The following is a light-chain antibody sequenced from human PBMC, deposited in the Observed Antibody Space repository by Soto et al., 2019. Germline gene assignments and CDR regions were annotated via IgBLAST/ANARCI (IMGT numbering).Light chain of an antibody. CDR1: RSSIGSNT. J-gene: IGLJ2*01. CDR2: SDN. V-gene: IGLV1-44*01. Sequence: QLVLTQPPSASGTPGQRVTISCSGSRSSIGSNTVNWYQQLPGTAPKLLISSDNQRPSGVPDRFSGSKSGTSASLAISGLQSEDESDYYCAAWDDSLNGVVFGGGTKVTVL. CDR3: AAWDDSLNGVV.